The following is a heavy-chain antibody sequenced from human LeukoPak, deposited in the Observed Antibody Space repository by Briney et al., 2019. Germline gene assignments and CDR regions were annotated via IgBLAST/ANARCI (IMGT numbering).Heavy chain of an antibody. CDR3: VIDRSFTSGWYPRGYFDY. J-gene: IGHJ4*02. Sequence: ASVKVSCKTSGYTFTKYGISWVRPAPGQGLEWVGWVSAYNRNTSYAQKLQGRVTMTTDTSTSTAYMEVRNLRSDDTAIYYCVIDRSFTSGWYPRGYFDYWGQGTLVTVSS. D-gene: IGHD6-19*01. V-gene: IGHV1-18*01. CDR1: GYTFTKYG. CDR2: VSAYNRNT.